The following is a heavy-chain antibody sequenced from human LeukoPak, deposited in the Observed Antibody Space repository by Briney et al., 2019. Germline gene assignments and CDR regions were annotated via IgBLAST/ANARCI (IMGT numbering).Heavy chain of an antibody. V-gene: IGHV1-18*01. Sequence: ASVKVSCKASGYTFTSYGISWVQQAPGHGLEWMGWISAYNRNTNYAQKLQGRVTVTTDTSTSTAYMELRSLRSDDTAVYYCARDVRWEPRGRFDYWGQGTLVTVSS. D-gene: IGHD1-26*01. CDR3: ARDVRWEPRGRFDY. J-gene: IGHJ4*02. CDR1: GYTFTSYG. CDR2: ISAYNRNT.